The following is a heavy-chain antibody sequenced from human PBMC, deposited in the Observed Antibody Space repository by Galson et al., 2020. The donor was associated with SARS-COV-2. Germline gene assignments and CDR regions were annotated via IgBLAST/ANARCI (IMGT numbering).Heavy chain of an antibody. J-gene: IGHJ4*02. CDR2: IYNSGST. CDR3: AGSLGSCSGGSCYFDY. Sequence: SETLSLTCTASGGTISSYYWSWIRRPPGKGLEWIGYIYNSGSTNYNPSPKSRVTISVDTSKNQFSLKLSSVTAADTAVYYCAGSLGSCSGGSCYFDYWGQGTLVTVSS. V-gene: IGHV4-59*08. D-gene: IGHD2-15*01. CDR1: GGTISSYY.